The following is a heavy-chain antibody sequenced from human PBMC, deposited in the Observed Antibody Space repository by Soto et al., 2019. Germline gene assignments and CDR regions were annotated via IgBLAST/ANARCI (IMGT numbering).Heavy chain of an antibody. D-gene: IGHD6-13*01. CDR2: IYSGGST. CDR1: GFTVSSNY. Sequence: GGSLRLSCAASGFTVSSNYMSWVRQAPGKGLEWVSVIYSGGSTYYADSVKGRFTISRDNSKNTLYLQMNSLRAEDTAVYYCAREVAAAGTEGPYYFDYWGQGTLVTVSS. V-gene: IGHV3-66*01. J-gene: IGHJ4*02. CDR3: AREVAAAGTEGPYYFDY.